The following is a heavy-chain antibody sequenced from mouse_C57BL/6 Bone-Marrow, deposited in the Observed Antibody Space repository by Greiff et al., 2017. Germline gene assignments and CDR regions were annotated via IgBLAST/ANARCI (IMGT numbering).Heavy chain of an antibody. D-gene: IGHD2-2*01. CDR3: TTGYYFDD. CDR2: LDPEHGDT. Sequence: VQLQQSGAELVRPGASVKLSCTASGFNIKDDYMHWVKQRPEQGLEWIGWLDPEHGDTAYASKFQGKATITADTSSNTAYLQLSSLTSEETAVYYCTTGYYFDDWGQGATLTGSS. CDR1: GFNIKDDY. V-gene: IGHV14-4*01. J-gene: IGHJ2*01.